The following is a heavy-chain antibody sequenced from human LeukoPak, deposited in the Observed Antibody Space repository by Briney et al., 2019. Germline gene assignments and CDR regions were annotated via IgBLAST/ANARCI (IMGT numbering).Heavy chain of an antibody. Sequence: DPSETLSLTCAVYGGSFSGYYWSWIRQPPGKGLEWIGRIYTSGSTNYNPSLKSRVTISVDTSKNQFSLKLSSVTAADTAVYYCARVAWSSSGYYFDYWGQGTLVTVSS. J-gene: IGHJ4*02. V-gene: IGHV4-4*08. CDR1: GGSFSGYY. D-gene: IGHD1-26*01. CDR2: IYTSGST. CDR3: ARVAWSSSGYYFDY.